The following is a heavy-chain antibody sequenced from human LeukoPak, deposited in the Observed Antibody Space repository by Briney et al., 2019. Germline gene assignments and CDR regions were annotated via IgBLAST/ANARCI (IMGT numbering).Heavy chain of an antibody. CDR1: GYSISSGYY. D-gene: IGHD3-16*01. J-gene: IGHJ4*02. Sequence: PSETLSLTCAVSGYSISSGYYWGWIRQPPGKGLEWFGSIHHSGSTHYNPSLKSRVIISVDTSKNQFSLKLSSVTAADTAVYYCARGLNFDYWGQGTLVTVSS. CDR2: IHHSGST. V-gene: IGHV4-38-2*01. CDR3: ARGLNFDY.